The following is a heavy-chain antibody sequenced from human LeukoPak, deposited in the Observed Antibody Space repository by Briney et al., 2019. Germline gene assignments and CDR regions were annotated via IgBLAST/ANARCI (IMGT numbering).Heavy chain of an antibody. Sequence: GGSLRLSCAASGFTFSSYGMHWVRQASGKGLEWVAFIRYDGSNKYYADSVKGRFTISRDNSKNTLYLQMNSLRAEDTAVYYCAKDTRYYGDYVDYWGQGTLVTVSS. CDR1: GFTFSSYG. D-gene: IGHD4-17*01. J-gene: IGHJ4*02. CDR2: IRYDGSNK. CDR3: AKDTRYYGDYVDY. V-gene: IGHV3-30*02.